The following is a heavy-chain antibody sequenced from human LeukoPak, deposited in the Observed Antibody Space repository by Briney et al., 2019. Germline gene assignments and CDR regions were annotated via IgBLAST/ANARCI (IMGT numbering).Heavy chain of an antibody. Sequence: GSLRLSCAASGFTFSSYGMHWVRQAPGKGLERVAVISYDGKNMYYADSVKGRFTISRDNSQNTLYLQMNSLRVEDTGVYYCASYDILTGYHSPFDYWGQGSLVTVSS. D-gene: IGHD3-9*01. CDR1: GFTFSSYG. V-gene: IGHV3-30*03. CDR3: ASYDILTGYHSPFDY. J-gene: IGHJ4*02. CDR2: ISYDGKNM.